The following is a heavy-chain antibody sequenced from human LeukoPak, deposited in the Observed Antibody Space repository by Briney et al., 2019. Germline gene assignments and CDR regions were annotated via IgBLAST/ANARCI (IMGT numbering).Heavy chain of an antibody. V-gene: IGHV4-34*01. Sequence: PSETLSLTCAVCGGSFSGYYWSWIRQPPGKGLEWIGEINHSGSTNYNPSLKSRVTISVDTSKNQFSLKLSSVTAADTAVYYCARQRGYNPYYYGSGSYGGNPFDYWGQGTLVTVSS. J-gene: IGHJ4*02. CDR2: INHSGST. CDR1: GGSFSGYY. D-gene: IGHD3-10*01. CDR3: ARQRGYNPYYYGSGSYGGNPFDY.